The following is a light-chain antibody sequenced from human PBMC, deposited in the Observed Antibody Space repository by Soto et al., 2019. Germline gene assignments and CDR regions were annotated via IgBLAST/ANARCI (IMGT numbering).Light chain of an antibody. CDR2: DAS. Sequence: EIVLTQSTGTLSLSPGERATLSCRASQNVSKSLVWYQQKPGQAPRLLIYDASTRATGTPDRFIGSGSGTDFTLTISRLEPENFAVYSCHLYGGPPRTCGQVNKVEI. CDR1: QNVSKS. CDR3: HLYGGPPRT. J-gene: IGKJ1*01. V-gene: IGKV3-20*01.